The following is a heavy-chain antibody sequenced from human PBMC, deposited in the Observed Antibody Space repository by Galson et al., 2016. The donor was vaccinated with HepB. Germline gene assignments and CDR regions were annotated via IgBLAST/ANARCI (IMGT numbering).Heavy chain of an antibody. Sequence: SLRLSCAASGFTFSNYGMHWVRQAPGKGLEWVAVMWYDGTNKYYADSVKGRFTISRDNSKNTLYLQMNSLRAEDTAVYHCAKHSVGGWHAPEGLDVWGQGTTVTVSS. D-gene: IGHD6-19*01. CDR3: AKHSVGGWHAPEGLDV. CDR2: MWYDGTNK. J-gene: IGHJ6*02. CDR1: GFTFSNYG. V-gene: IGHV3-33*06.